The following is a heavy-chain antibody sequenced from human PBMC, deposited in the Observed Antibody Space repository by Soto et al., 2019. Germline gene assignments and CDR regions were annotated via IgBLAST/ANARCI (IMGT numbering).Heavy chain of an antibody. CDR3: ARGGYRGYDFLLDV. D-gene: IGHD5-12*01. CDR1: GDTFSSYP. CDR2: IIPILDTA. J-gene: IGHJ6*02. V-gene: IGHV1-69*13. Sequence: ASVKVSCNASGDTFSSYPISWVRQAPGQGLEWMGGIIPILDTANYAQKIQGRVTITADESTSTAYMELSSLRSDDTGVYCGARGGYRGYDFLLDVWGQGTTVTVSS.